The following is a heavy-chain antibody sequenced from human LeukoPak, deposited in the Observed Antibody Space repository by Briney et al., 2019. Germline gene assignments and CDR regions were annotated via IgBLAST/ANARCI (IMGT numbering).Heavy chain of an antibody. CDR3: ARDRGELESFFDY. V-gene: IGHV3-23*01. D-gene: IGHD3-16*01. J-gene: IGHJ4*02. CDR2: ISGSGGST. Sequence: GGSLRLSCAASGFTFSSYAMSWVRQAPGKGLEWVSVISGSGGSTDYADSVKGRFTISRDNAKNSLYLQMNSLRAEDTAVYYCARDRGELESFFDYWGQGTLVTVSS. CDR1: GFTFSSYA.